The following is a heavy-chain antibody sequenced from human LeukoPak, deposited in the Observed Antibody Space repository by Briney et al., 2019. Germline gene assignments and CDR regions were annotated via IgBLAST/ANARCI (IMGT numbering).Heavy chain of an antibody. CDR3: AKDPYYYDSSGYYTTGDFDY. CDR1: GFTFSSYA. J-gene: IGHJ4*02. CDR2: ISGSGGST. Sequence: GGSLRLSCAASGFTFSSYAMSWVRQAPGTGLEWVSAISGSGGSTYYADSVKGRFTISRDNSKNTLYLQMNSLTAEDKAVYYCAKDPYYYDSSGYYTTGDFDYWGQGTLVTVSS. D-gene: IGHD3-22*01. V-gene: IGHV3-23*01.